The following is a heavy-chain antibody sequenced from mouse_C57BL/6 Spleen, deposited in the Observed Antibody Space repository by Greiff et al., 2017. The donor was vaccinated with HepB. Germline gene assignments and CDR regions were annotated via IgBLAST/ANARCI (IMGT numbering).Heavy chain of an antibody. J-gene: IGHJ2*01. CDR2: IHPNSGST. Sequence: VKLQQPGAELVKPGASVKLSCKASGYTFTSYWMHWVKQRPGQGLEWIGMIHPNSGSTNYNEKFKSKATLTVDKSSSTAYMQLSSLTSEDSAVYYCARRTGLYYFDYWGQGTTLTVSS. D-gene: IGHD4-1*01. CDR1: GYTFTSYW. CDR3: ARRTGLYYFDY. V-gene: IGHV1-64*01.